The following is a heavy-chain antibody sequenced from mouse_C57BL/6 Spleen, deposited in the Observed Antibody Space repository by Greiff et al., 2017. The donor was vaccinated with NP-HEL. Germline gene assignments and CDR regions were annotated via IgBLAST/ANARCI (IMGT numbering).Heavy chain of an antibody. D-gene: IGHD4-1*01. V-gene: IGHV1-62-2*01. CDR1: GYTFTEYT. CDR3: ARHEEALANWDYFDY. Sequence: VQLVESGAELVKPGASVKLSCKASGYTFTEYTIHWVKQRSGQGLEWIGWFYPGSGSIKYNEKFKDKATLTADKSSSTVYMELSRLTSEDSAVYFCARHEEALANWDYFDYWGQGTTLTVSS. CDR2: FYPGSGSI. J-gene: IGHJ2*01.